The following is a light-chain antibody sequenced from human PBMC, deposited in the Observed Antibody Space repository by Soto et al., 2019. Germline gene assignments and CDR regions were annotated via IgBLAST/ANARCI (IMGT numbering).Light chain of an antibody. V-gene: IGKV3-15*01. CDR1: QSVSSN. Sequence: EIVMTQSPGTLSVSPGERATLSCRASQSVSSNLAWYQQKPGQAPRLLIYGASTRATGIPARFSGSGSGTEFTLAISSLQSKDFAVYYCQQYNNWPPWTFGQGTKVEIK. CDR3: QQYNNWPPWT. CDR2: GAS. J-gene: IGKJ1*01.